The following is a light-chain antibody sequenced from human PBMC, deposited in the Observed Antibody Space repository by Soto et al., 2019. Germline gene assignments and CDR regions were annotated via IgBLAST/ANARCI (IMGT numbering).Light chain of an antibody. CDR3: QVWDNASDHVL. V-gene: IGLV3-21*04. CDR2: LDD. CDR1: NIGDKV. J-gene: IGLJ2*01. Sequence: SYELTQPPSVSVAPGKTASITCGGNNIGDKVVHWYQQRPGQAPVLVIFLDDQRPSGIPERFSGSNFANTATLTINRVEAGDEADYYCQVWDNASDHVLFGGGTKVTVL.